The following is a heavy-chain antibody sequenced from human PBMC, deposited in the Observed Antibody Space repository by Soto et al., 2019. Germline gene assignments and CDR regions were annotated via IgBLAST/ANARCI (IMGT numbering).Heavy chain of an antibody. CDR3: ARSSGGNFGIIIAGSNWFDP. CDR2: INPHGGST. CDR1: GDTFTSYY. Sequence: QVRLVQSGAEVRRPGASVKVSCNAPGDTFTSYYLNWVRQAPGQGLAWMGVINPHGGSTKYAQKFHGRVTMTRYTSRSTVYMELRSLRADDTAIYYCARSSGGNFGIIIAGSNWFDPWGQGTLVTVSS. D-gene: IGHD3-3*01. V-gene: IGHV1-46*01. J-gene: IGHJ5*02.